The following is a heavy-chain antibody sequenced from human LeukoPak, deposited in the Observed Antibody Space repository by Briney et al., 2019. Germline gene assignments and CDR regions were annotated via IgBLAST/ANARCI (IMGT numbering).Heavy chain of an antibody. V-gene: IGHV1-18*01. CDR1: GYTFTSYG. D-gene: IGHD3-9*01. Sequence: GASVKVSCKASGYTFTSYGISWVRQAPGQGLEWMGWISAYNGNTNYAQKLQGRVTMTTDTSTSTAYMELSSLRSEDTAVYYCARGYYDILTGYYLFDYWGQGTLVTVSS. J-gene: IGHJ4*02. CDR2: ISAYNGNT. CDR3: ARGYYDILTGYYLFDY.